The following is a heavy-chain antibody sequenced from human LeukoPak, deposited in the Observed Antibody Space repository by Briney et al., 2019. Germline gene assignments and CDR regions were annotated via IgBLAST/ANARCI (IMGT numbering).Heavy chain of an antibody. D-gene: IGHD3-10*01. CDR1: GGSFSGYY. V-gene: IGHV4-34*01. CDR2: INHSGST. CDR3: ARGRVVRGAPFDY. Sequence: SSETLSLTCAVYGGSFSGYYWSWIRQPPGKGLEWIGEINHSGSTNYNPSLKSRVTISVDTSKNQFSLKLSSVTAADTAVYYCARGRVVRGAPFDYWGQGTLVTVSS. J-gene: IGHJ4*02.